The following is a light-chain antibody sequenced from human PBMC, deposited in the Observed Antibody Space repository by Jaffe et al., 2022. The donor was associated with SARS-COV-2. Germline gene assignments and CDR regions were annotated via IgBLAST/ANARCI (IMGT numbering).Light chain of an antibody. CDR2: AAS. V-gene: IGKV1-9*01. Sequence: DIQLTQSPSFLSASVGDRVTITCRASQGISSYLAWYQQKPGKAPKLLIYAASTLQSGVPSRFSGSGSGTEFTLTISSLQPEDFATYYCQQLNIMGTFGQGTKVEIK. J-gene: IGKJ1*01. CDR1: QGISSY. CDR3: QQLNIMGT.